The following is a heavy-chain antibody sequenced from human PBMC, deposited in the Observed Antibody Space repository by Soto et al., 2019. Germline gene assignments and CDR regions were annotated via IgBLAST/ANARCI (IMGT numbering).Heavy chain of an antibody. CDR3: TDMRGQWLPRD. D-gene: IGHD6-19*01. CDR2: IYYSGST. J-gene: IGHJ4*02. V-gene: IGHV4-59*01. CDR1: GGSISTYY. Sequence: SETLSLTCTVSGGSISTYYWSWIRQSPGKGLEWLGYIYYSGSTNFNPSLKSRVTISVDTSKNQFSLRLSSVTAADTAVYYCTDMRGQWLPRDWGRGIMVTVSS.